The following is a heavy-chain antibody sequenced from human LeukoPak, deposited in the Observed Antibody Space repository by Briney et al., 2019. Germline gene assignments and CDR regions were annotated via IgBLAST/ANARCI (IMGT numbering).Heavy chain of an antibody. Sequence: AGGSLRLSCADSGLTFGTSAMHWARQAPGKGLEWVAVVSFDGSYEKYADSVRGRFTISRDNSKKMLYLQMNSLSREDTAVYYCVRGFGYTLLAWGQGTLVTVSS. D-gene: IGHD1-1*01. CDR2: VSFDGSYE. J-gene: IGHJ5*02. CDR3: VRGFGYTLLA. CDR1: GLTFGTSA. V-gene: IGHV3-30-3*01.